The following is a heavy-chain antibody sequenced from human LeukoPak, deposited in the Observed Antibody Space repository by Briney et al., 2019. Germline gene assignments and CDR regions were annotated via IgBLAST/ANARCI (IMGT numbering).Heavy chain of an antibody. V-gene: IGHV4-34*01. J-gene: IGHJ6*03. CDR3: ARGSYREATPRATYYMDV. CDR2: INHSGST. CDR1: GGSFSGYY. D-gene: IGHD5-12*01. Sequence: SETLSLTCAVYGGSFSGYYWSWIRQPPGKGLEWIGEINHSGSTNYNPSLKSRVTISVDTSKNQFSLKLSPVTAADTAVYYCARGSYREATPRATYYMDVWGKGTTVTVSS.